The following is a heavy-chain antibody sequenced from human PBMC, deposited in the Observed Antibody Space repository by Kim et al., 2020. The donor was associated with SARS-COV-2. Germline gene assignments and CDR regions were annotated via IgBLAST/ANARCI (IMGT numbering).Heavy chain of an antibody. CDR2: IIPIFGTA. J-gene: IGHJ4*02. V-gene: IGHV1-69*13. CDR3: ARGRQVTRVLSYYFDY. D-gene: IGHD2-21*02. CDR1: GGTFSSYA. Sequence: SVKVSCKASGGTFSSYAISWVRQAPGQGLEWMGGIIPIFGTANYAQKFQGRVTITADESTSTAYMELSSLRSEDTAVYYCARGRQVTRVLSYYFDYWGQGTLVTVSS.